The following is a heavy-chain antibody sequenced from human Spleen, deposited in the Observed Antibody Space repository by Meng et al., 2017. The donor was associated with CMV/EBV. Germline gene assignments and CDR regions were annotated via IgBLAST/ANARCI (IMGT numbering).Heavy chain of an antibody. J-gene: IGHJ4*02. D-gene: IGHD4-17*01. V-gene: IGHV3-69-1*01. CDR3: GRDRDYGDCPLDH. CDR1: GFTFSNYD. Sequence: GESLKISCVVSGFTFSNYDMNWVRQAPGKGLEWVSSIRTSGHIYYADSVKGRFTISRDNAKNSLYLQMNSLRAEDTAVYYCGRDRDYGDCPLDHWGQGALVTVSS. CDR2: IRTSGHI.